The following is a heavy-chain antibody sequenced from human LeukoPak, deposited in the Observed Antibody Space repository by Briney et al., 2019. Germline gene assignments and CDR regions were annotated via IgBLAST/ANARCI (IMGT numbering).Heavy chain of an antibody. Sequence: GASVKVSCKASGYTFTSYYMHWVRQAPGQGLEWMGIINPSGGSTSYAQKFQGRVTMTRDTSTSTVYMELSSLGSEDTAVYYCARDRAVAGTPFHDAFDIWGQGTMVTVSS. CDR2: INPSGGST. J-gene: IGHJ3*02. CDR1: GYTFTSYY. V-gene: IGHV1-46*01. CDR3: ARDRAVAGTPFHDAFDI. D-gene: IGHD6-19*01.